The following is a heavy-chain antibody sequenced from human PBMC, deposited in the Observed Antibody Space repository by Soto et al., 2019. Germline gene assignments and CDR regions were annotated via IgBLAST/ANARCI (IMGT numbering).Heavy chain of an antibody. CDR3: ASGCSGGSCCEHYYYGMDV. D-gene: IGHD2-15*01. Sequence: SVKVSCKASGGTFSIYAISCVLQSPLQGLDWMGGIIPIFGTANYAQKFQGRVTITADKSTSTAYMELSSLRSEDTAVYYCASGCSGGSCCEHYYYGMDVWGQGTTVTVSS. J-gene: IGHJ6*02. CDR1: GGTFSIYA. CDR2: IIPIFGTA. V-gene: IGHV1-69*06.